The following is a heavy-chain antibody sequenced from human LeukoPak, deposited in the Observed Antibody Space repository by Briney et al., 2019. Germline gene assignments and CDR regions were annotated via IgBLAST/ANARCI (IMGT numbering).Heavy chain of an antibody. CDR3: ARVCSGGSCYGNYVDY. V-gene: IGHV7-4-1*02. J-gene: IGHJ4*02. Sequence: ASVKVSCKASGYSFNSQGMNWVRQAPGQGLEWMGWINTDSGNPTYAQGFTGRFVFSLDTSVSTAYLQISSLKAEDTAVYYCARVCSGGSCYGNYVDYWGQGTLVTVSS. D-gene: IGHD2-15*01. CDR2: INTDSGNP. CDR1: GYSFNSQG.